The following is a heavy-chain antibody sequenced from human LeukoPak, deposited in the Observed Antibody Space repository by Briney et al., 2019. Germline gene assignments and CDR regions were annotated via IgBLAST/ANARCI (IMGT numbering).Heavy chain of an antibody. Sequence: PGGSLRLSCAASAGFTFSAHTMNWVRQAPGKGLEWVSSISYINGDMYYADSVKGRFTISRDNSKNTLYLQMNSLRAEDTAVYYCAKAPEYYYDSSGSWPDATLYYYYGMDVWGQGTTVTVSS. CDR3: AKAPEYYYDSSGSWPDATLYYYYGMDV. D-gene: IGHD3-22*01. J-gene: IGHJ6*02. V-gene: IGHV3-21*01. CDR2: ISYINGDM. CDR1: AGFTFSAHT.